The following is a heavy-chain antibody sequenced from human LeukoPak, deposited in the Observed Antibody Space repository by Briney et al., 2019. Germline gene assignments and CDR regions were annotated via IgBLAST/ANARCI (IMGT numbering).Heavy chain of an antibody. J-gene: IGHJ4*02. D-gene: IGHD5-24*01. CDR3: ARDRSRDGYNALDY. Sequence: ASVKVSCKASGYTFTGYYVHWVRQAPGQGLERMGWINPNSGDTNYAQGFQGRVTMTRDTSISTAYMELTRLRSDDTAVYYCARDRSRDGYNALDYWGQGTLVTVSS. CDR1: GYTFTGYY. V-gene: IGHV1-2*02. CDR2: INPNSGDT.